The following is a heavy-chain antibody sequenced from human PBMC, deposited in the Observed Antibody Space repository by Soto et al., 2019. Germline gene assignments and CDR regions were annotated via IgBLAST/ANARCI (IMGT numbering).Heavy chain of an antibody. CDR1: GFTFDDYA. J-gene: IGHJ4*02. CDR2: ISWNSGSI. Sequence: EVQLVESGGGLVQPGRSLRLSCAASGFTFDDYAMQWVRQAPGKGLEWVSGISWNSGSIGYADSVKGRFTISRDNAKNSLYLQMNSLRAEDTALYYCAKDTGSHDSSRRVYWGQGTLVTVSS. V-gene: IGHV3-9*01. CDR3: AKDTGSHDSSRRVY. D-gene: IGHD3-22*01.